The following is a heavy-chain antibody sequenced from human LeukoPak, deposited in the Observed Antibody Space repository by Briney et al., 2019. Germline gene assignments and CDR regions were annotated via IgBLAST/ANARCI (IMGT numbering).Heavy chain of an antibody. V-gene: IGHV3-48*01. Sequence: PGGSLRLSCAASGFTFSSYSMNWVRQAPGKGLEWVSYISSSSSTIYYADSVKGRFTISRDNAKNSLYLQMNSLRAEDTAVYYWAGDFCSGGGLRLFCLVSGGFGYWGQGTLV. CDR1: GFTFSSYS. CDR2: ISSSSSTI. J-gene: IGHJ4*03. CDR3: AGDFCSGGGLRLFCLVSGGFGY. D-gene: IGHD3-10*02.